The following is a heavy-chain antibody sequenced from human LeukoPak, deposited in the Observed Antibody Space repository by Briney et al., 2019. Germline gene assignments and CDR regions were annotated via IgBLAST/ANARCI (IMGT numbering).Heavy chain of an antibody. V-gene: IGHV4-59*08. CDR2: IHYSGTT. CDR3: ARHSYNYYGLDV. Sequence: SKTVSLTCTVSGGSISPYYWSWIRQPPGKGREWIGYIHYSGTTNYNPSLKSRVTMSVDTSNNHLSLRLTSVTAADTALYYCARHSYNYYGLDVWGQGTTITVSS. J-gene: IGHJ6*02. CDR1: GGSISPYY.